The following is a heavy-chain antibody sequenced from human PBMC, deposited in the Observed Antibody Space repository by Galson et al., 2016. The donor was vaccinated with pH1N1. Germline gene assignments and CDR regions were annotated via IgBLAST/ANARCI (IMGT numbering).Heavy chain of an antibody. Sequence: SLRLSCAASGFTFHDYTMHWVRQTPGKGPEWVSLVSWDGGSTYYADYVKGRFTVSRDNSKNSLYLQMNSLRSEDTALYYCAKEIQRGSYGMDVWGRGTTVIVSS. CDR1: GFTFHDYT. D-gene: IGHD3-16*01. CDR2: VSWDGGST. CDR3: AKEIQRGSYGMDV. V-gene: IGHV3-43*01. J-gene: IGHJ6*02.